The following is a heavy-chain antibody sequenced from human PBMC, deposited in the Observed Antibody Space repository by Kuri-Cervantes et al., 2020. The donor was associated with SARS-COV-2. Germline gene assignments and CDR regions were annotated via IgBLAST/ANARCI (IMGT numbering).Heavy chain of an antibody. D-gene: IGHD2-21*01. Sequence: ASVKVSCKASGYTFTSLHMHWVRQAPGQGLEWMGIINPSDLRTTYAQKFHGRVTMTRDTSTSTDYMELSSLRSEDTAVYYCARTPWALGDCFFDYWGQGTLVTVSS. CDR3: ARTPWALGDCFFDY. CDR2: INPSDLRT. V-gene: IGHV1-46*01. J-gene: IGHJ4*02. CDR1: GYTFTSLH.